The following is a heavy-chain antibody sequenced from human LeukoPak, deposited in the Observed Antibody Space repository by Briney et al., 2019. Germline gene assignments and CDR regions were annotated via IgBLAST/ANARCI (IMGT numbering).Heavy chain of an antibody. CDR2: TYYRSTWYN. Sequence: SQTLSLTCAISGDSVSSNSDTWNWIRQPPSRGLEWLGRTYYRSTWYNDYAVSVRGRITVNPDTSKNQFSLHLNSVTPEDTAVYYCARRLTQYDCFDPWGQGILVTVSS. V-gene: IGHV6-1*01. D-gene: IGHD2-2*01. J-gene: IGHJ5*02. CDR3: ARRLTQYDCFDP. CDR1: GDSVSSNSDT.